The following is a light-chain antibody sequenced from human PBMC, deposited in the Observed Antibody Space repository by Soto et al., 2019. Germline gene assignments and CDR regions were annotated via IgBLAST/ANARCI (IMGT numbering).Light chain of an antibody. CDR2: ANS. V-gene: IGLV1-40*01. CDR3: QSYDSALSGWV. Sequence: QSVLTQPPSASGTPGQIVAISCSGSSSNIGTGYDVHWYQQLPGTAPKLLIYANSNRPSGVPDRFSGSKSDTSASLAITGLQAEDEADYYCQSYDSALSGWVFGGGTQLTVL. CDR1: SSNIGTGYD. J-gene: IGLJ3*02.